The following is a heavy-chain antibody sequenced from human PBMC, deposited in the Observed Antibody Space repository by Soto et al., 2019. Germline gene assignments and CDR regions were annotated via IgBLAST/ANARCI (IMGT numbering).Heavy chain of an antibody. CDR3: ARDLGCSGGSCYSYYYYGMDV. CDR1: GGTFSSYA. CDR2: IIPIFGTA. Sequence: SVKFSCKASGGTFSSYASSWVRQAPGQGLEWMGGIIPIFGTANYAQKFQGRVTITADKSTSTAYMELSSLRSEDTAVYYCARDLGCSGGSCYSYYYYGMDVWGQGTTVTVSS. J-gene: IGHJ6*02. D-gene: IGHD2-15*01. V-gene: IGHV1-69*06.